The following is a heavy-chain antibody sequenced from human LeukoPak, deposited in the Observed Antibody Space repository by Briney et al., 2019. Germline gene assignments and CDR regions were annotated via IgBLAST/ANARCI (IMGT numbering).Heavy chain of an antibody. D-gene: IGHD3-10*01. CDR1: GGSISSGSYD. V-gene: IGHV4-61*09. Sequence: SETLSLTCTVSGGSISSGSYDWYWIRQPAGKGLEWIGHLYTCGSMSYNPSLKSRVTISVDTSKNQFSLKLTSVTAADTAVYYCTKGRGIWGQGTLVTVSS. CDR2: LYTCGSM. CDR3: TKGRGI. J-gene: IGHJ4*02.